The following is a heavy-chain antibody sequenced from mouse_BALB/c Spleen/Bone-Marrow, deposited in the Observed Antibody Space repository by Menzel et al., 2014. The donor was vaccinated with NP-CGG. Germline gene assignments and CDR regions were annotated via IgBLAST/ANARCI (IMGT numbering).Heavy chain of an antibody. J-gene: IGHJ4*01. V-gene: IGHV1S56*01. CDR1: GYTFTSYY. CDR3: ARGGYYGSGRYYYAMDY. Sequence: QVQLQQSGPELVKPGASMRISRKASGYTFTSYYLHWVKQRPGQGLEWIGWIYPGNVNTNYNEKFKDKATLTADKSSTTAYMHLSSLTSEDSAVYFCARGGYYGSGRYYYAMDYWGQGTSVTVSS. CDR2: IYPGNVNT. D-gene: IGHD1-1*01.